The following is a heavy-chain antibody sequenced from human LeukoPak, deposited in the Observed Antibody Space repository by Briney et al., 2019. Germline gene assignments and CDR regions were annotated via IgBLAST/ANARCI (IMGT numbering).Heavy chain of an antibody. Sequence: GGSLRLSCAASGFTFSSYEMNWVRQAPGKGLEWVSYISSSGSTIYYEDSVKGRFTISRDNAKNSLNLQTNSLRAEDTAVYYCAREGSVAGTAIFDYWGQGTLVTVSS. CDR2: ISSSGSTI. CDR3: AREGSVAGTAIFDY. V-gene: IGHV3-48*03. J-gene: IGHJ4*02. CDR1: GFTFSSYE. D-gene: IGHD6-19*01.